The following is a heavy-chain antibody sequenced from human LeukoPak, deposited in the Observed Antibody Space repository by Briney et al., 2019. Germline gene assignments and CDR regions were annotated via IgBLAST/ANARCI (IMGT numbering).Heavy chain of an antibody. CDR3: AKSSYYDSSGYYREYYFDY. D-gene: IGHD3-22*01. CDR2: ISYHGSAQ. V-gene: IGHV3-30*04. Sequence: GSLRLSCAVSGFTFNNHAMYWVRQTPGKGLEWVAAISYHGSAQYSADYVKGRFTISRDNSNNMVYLQMNSLRNEDTAIYYCAKSSYYDSSGYYREYYFDYWGQGTLVTVSS. CDR1: GFTFNNHA. J-gene: IGHJ4*02.